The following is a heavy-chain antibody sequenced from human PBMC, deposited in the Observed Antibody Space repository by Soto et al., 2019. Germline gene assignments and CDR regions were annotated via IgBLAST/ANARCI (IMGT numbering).Heavy chain of an antibody. V-gene: IGHV3-9*01. CDR3: VKDVGRAGTDVLEI. CDR1: GFKFEDFA. J-gene: IGHJ3*02. CDR2: INWKSENV. D-gene: IGHD6-19*01. Sequence: EVQLVESGGGLVQPGGSLRLSCAGSGFKFEDFAMHWVRQAPGKGLEWVSGINWKSENVGYADSVKGRFSVSRENAKNSLYLQMSSLRTEDTALYYCVKDVGRAGTDVLEIWGQGTMVTVSS.